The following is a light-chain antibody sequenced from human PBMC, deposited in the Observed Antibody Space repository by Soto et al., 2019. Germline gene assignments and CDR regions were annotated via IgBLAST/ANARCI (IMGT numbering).Light chain of an antibody. CDR2: DDT. Sequence: QSVLTQPASVSGSPGQSITISCTGTVGLVSWYQQHPGKVPKLIIYDDTKRPSGVSSRFSGSKSGNTASLTISGLQTEDEADYYCQAYDYSLTAFVFGGGTKLTVL. J-gene: IGLJ3*02. CDR1: VGL. V-gene: IGLV2-23*01. CDR3: QAYDYSLTAFV.